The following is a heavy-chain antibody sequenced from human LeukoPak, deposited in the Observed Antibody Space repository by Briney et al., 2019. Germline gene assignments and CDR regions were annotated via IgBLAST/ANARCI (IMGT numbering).Heavy chain of an antibody. CDR1: GYTFTSYG. CDR3: TRVPLGLYYDSSGSNDAFDI. Sequence: ASVKVSCKASGYTFTSYGISWVRQAPGQGLEWMGWISAYNGNTNCAQKLQGRVTMTTDASTSTAYMELRSLRSDDTAVYYCTRVPLGLYYDSSGSNDAFDIWGQGTMVTVSS. J-gene: IGHJ3*02. CDR2: ISAYNGNT. D-gene: IGHD3-22*01. V-gene: IGHV1-18*01.